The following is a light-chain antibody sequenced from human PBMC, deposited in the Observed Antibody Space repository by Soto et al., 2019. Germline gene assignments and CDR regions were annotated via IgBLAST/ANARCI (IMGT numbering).Light chain of an antibody. J-gene: IGLJ2*01. CDR1: SGDVGGYNY. CDR3: SSYTSSSTLE. CDR2: GVN. Sequence: QSALTQPASVSGSPGQSITISCTGTSGDVGGYNYVSWYQQHPGKAPTLMVSGVNDRPSGVSNRFSGSKSGNTASLTISGLQAEDEADYYCSSYTSSSTLEFGGGTKLTVL. V-gene: IGLV2-14*01.